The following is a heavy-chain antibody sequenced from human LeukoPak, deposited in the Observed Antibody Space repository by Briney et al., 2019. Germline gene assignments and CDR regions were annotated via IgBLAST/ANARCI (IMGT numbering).Heavy chain of an antibody. D-gene: IGHD3-22*01. V-gene: IGHV3-30*18. CDR3: AKVVSYYDSSGHDAFDI. CDR2: ISYDGSNK. Sequence: GGSLRLSCAASGFTFSSYGMHWVRQAPGKGLEWVAVISYDGSNKYYADSVKGRFTISRDNSKNTLYLQMNSLRAEDTAVYYCAKVVSYYDSSGHDAFDIWGQGTMVTVSS. CDR1: GFTFSSYG. J-gene: IGHJ3*02.